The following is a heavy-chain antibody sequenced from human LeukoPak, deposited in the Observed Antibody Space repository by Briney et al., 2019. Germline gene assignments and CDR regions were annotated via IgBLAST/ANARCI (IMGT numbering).Heavy chain of an antibody. V-gene: IGHV4-39*01. CDR3: VLNIPGTVDH. J-gene: IGHJ4*02. D-gene: IGHD1-7*01. CDR1: VASISSSSYY. Sequence: IPSETLSLTCTASVASISSSSYYWRRIPQPPGKGLACIGNIYSSGATYYNPSLKSRVTISIDTSKSQFSLRLSSVTAADTDVYYCVLNIPGTVDHWGQGTLVTVSS. CDR2: IYSSGAT.